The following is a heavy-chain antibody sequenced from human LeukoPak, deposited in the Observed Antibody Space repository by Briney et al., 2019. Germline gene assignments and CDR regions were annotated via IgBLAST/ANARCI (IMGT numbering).Heavy chain of an antibody. J-gene: IGHJ5*02. CDR3: ARDRRGKNWFDP. Sequence: GGSLRLSCAASGFTFSSYWMHWVRQAPGKGLVWVSRINSDGSSTSYADSVKGRFTISRDNAKNTLYLQMNGLRAEDTAVYYCARDRRGKNWFDPWGQGTLVTVSS. CDR2: INSDGSST. D-gene: IGHD3-16*01. CDR1: GFTFSSYW. V-gene: IGHV3-74*01.